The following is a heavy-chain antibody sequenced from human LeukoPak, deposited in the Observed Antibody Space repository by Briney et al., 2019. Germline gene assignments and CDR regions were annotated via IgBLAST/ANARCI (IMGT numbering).Heavy chain of an antibody. D-gene: IGHD5-18*01. CDR1: GFTFGSYS. V-gene: IGHV3-21*01. CDR2: ISSSSSYI. CDR3: ARRLVVDTDESFDY. J-gene: IGHJ4*02. Sequence: GGSLRLSCAASGFTFGSYSMNWVRQAPGKGLEWVSSISSSSSYIYYADSVEGRFTISRDNAKNSLYLQMNSLRAEDTAVYYCARRLVVDTDESFDYWGQGTLVTVSS.